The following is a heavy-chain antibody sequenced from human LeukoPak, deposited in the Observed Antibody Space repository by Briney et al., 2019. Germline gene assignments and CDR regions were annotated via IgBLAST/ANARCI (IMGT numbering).Heavy chain of an antibody. Sequence: GGSLRLSCAASGFTFSSYSMNWVRQAPGKGLEWVSSISSSSSYIYYADSVEGRFTISRDNAKNSLYLQMNSLRAEDTAVYYCARVRHCSGGSCYPFSFDYWGQGTLVTVSS. D-gene: IGHD2-15*01. V-gene: IGHV3-21*01. J-gene: IGHJ4*02. CDR3: ARVRHCSGGSCYPFSFDY. CDR1: GFTFSSYS. CDR2: ISSSSSYI.